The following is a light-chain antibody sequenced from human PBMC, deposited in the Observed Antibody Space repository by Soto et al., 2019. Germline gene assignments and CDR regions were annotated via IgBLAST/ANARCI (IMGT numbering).Light chain of an antibody. J-gene: IGLJ2*01. CDR3: RSFAGSRVLV. Sequence: QSALTQPASVSGSPGQSITISCTGTSSDVGAYNYVSWYQQHPGKAPKLIIYEVSDRPSGVSNRFSGSKSGNTASLTISGLQAEDEADYYCRSFAGSRVLVRGGGTKLTVL. CDR1: SSDVGAYNY. V-gene: IGLV2-14*03. CDR2: EVS.